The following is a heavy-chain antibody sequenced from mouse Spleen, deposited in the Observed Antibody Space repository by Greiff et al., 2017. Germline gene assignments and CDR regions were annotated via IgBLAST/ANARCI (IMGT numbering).Heavy chain of an antibody. V-gene: IGHV14-4*01. CDR2: IDPENGDT. Sequence: VQLQQSGAELVRPGASVKLSCTASGFNIKDDYMHWVKQRPEQGLEWIGWIDPENGDTEYASKFQGKATITADTSSNTAYLQLSSLTSEDTAVYYCTRYYGSSYAAWFAYWGQGTLVTVSA. CDR3: TRYYGSSYAAWFAY. CDR1: GFNIKDDY. D-gene: IGHD1-1*01. J-gene: IGHJ3*01.